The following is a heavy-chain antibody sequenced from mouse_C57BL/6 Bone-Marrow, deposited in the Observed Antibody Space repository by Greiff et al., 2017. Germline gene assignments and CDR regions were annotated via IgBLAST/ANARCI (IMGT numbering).Heavy chain of an antibody. J-gene: IGHJ3*01. CDR2: IDPANGNT. CDR1: GFNIKNTY. CDR3: APYSNAWCAY. D-gene: IGHD2-5*01. V-gene: IGHV14-3*01. Sequence: VQLKESVAELVRPGASVKLSCTASGFNIKNTYMHWVKQRPEQSLEWIGRIDPANGNTKYAPKFKGKATLTVDTSSNTAYLQLSSLTSEGSALYYCAPYSNAWCAYGGQETLVTVSA.